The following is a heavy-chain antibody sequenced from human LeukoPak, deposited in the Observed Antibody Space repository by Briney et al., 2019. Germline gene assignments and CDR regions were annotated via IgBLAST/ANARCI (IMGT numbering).Heavy chain of an antibody. D-gene: IGHD3-10*01. J-gene: IGHJ1*01. CDR1: RFTYSNYD. Sequence: PGVSLRLLRGASRFTYSNYDLRGAPRAPGKGREYVSAISGSGCSTYYADSVKGRFTIARDNSKSTLYLEMNSLRAEDTAVYYCAKEGGSGSYEYCQHWGQGTLVTVSS. CDR2: ISGSGCST. V-gene: IGHV3-23*01. CDR3: AKEGGSGSYEYCQH.